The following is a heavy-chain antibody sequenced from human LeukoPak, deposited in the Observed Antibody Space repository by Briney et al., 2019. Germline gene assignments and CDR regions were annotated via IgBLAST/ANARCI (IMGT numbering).Heavy chain of an antibody. D-gene: IGHD3-9*01. J-gene: IGHJ6*02. V-gene: IGHV3-7*01. Sequence: GGSLRLSCAASGFTFSSYWMSWVRQAPGKGLEWVANIKQDGSEKYYVDSVKGRFTISKDNAKNSLYLQMNSPRAEDTAVYYSARDYDILTGYCRMDVWGQGTTVTVSS. CDR1: GFTFSSYW. CDR3: ARDYDILTGYCRMDV. CDR2: IKQDGSEK.